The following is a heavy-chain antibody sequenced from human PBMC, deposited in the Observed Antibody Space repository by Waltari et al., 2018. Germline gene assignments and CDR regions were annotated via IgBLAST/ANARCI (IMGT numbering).Heavy chain of an antibody. V-gene: IGHV4-59*01. D-gene: IGHD3-22*01. CDR2: IYDSGST. CDR3: ARRARMTYYYDSSGYGYYYYYMDV. CDR1: GGSISSYY. Sequence: QVQLQESGPGLVKPSETLSLTCTVSGGSISSYYWSWIRQPPGKGLEWIGYIYDSGSTNYNPSLKSRVTISVDTSKNQFSLKLSSVTAADTAVYYCARRARMTYYYDSSGYGYYYYYMDVWGKGTTVTVSS. J-gene: IGHJ6*03.